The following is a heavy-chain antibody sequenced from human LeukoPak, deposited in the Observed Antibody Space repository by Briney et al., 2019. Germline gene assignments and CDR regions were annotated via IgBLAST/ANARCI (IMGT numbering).Heavy chain of an antibody. CDR1: GYTFTSYG. CDR3: ARRGPRGIAVAGNDY. CDR2: ISAYNGNT. V-gene: IGHV1-18*01. Sequence: GASVKVSCKASGYTFTSYGISWARQAPGQGLEWMGWISAYNGNTNYAQKLQGRVTMTTDTSTSTAYMELRSLRSDDTAVYYCARRGPRGIAVAGNDYWGQGTLVTVSS. J-gene: IGHJ4*02. D-gene: IGHD6-19*01.